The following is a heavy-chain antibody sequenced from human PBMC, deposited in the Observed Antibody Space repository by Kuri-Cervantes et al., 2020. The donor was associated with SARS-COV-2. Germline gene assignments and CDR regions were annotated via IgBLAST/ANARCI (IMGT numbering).Heavy chain of an antibody. CDR3: ASPRLPQFEAFDI. J-gene: IGHJ3*02. Sequence: SLKISCAASGFTFDDYAMHWVRQAPGKGLEWVSGISWNSGSIGYADSVKGRFTISRDNAKNSLYLQMNSLRAEDTAVYYCASPRLPQFEAFDIWGQGTMVTVSS. D-gene: IGHD3-10*01. V-gene: IGHV3-9*01. CDR1: GFTFDDYA. CDR2: ISWNSGSI.